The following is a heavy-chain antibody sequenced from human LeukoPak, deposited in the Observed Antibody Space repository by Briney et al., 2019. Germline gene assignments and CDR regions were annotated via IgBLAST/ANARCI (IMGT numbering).Heavy chain of an antibody. CDR2: INPSGGST. J-gene: IGHJ4*02. D-gene: IGHD3-3*01. V-gene: IGHV1-46*01. CDR1: GYTFTIYY. Sequence: GASVKVSCKASGYTFTIYYMHWVRQAPGQGLEWMGIINPSGGSTSYAQKFQGRVTMTRDTSTSTVYMELSSLRSEDTAVYYCARDGYDFWSGYTRPFDYWGQGTLVTVSS. CDR3: ARDGYDFWSGYTRPFDY.